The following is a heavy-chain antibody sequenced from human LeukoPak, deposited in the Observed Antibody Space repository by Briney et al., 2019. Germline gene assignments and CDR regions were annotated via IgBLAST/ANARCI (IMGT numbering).Heavy chain of an antibody. J-gene: IGHJ4*02. V-gene: IGHV3-23*01. CDR3: ARLDHWGTDY. D-gene: IGHD3-16*01. CDR1: GFTFSSYA. Sequence: GGSLRLSCAASGFTFSSYAMSWVRQAPGKGLEWVSAINGSGGSTYYADSVKGRFTISRDNSKNTLYLQMNSLRAEDTAVYYCARLDHWGTDYWGQGTLVTVSS. CDR2: INGSGGST.